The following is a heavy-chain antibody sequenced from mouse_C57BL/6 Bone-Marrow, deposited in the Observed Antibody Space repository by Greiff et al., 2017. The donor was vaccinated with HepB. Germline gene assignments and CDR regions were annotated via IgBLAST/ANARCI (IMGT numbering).Heavy chain of an antibody. CDR2: IDPEDGET. CDR3: ALYYYGTLFAY. D-gene: IGHD1-1*01. Sequence: VQLQQSGAELVKPGASVKLSCTASGFNIKDYYMHWVKQRTEQGLEWIGRIDPEDGETKYAPKFQGKATMTADTSSNTAYLQLSSLTSEDTAVYYCALYYYGTLFAYWGQGTLVTVSA. V-gene: IGHV14-2*01. J-gene: IGHJ3*01. CDR1: GFNIKDYY.